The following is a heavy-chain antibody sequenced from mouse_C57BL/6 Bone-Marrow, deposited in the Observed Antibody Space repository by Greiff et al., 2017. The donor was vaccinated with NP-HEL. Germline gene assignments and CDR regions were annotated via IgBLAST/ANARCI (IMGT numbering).Heavy chain of an antibody. J-gene: IGHJ2*01. CDR1: GFNIKDDY. CDR2: IDPENGDT. V-gene: IGHV14-4*01. CDR3: TTDYGSSYIDY. D-gene: IGHD1-1*01. Sequence: VHVKQSGAELVRPGASVKLSCTASGFNIKDDYMHWVKQRPEQGLEWIGWIDPENGDTEYASKFQGKATITADTSSNTAYLQLSSLTSEDTAVYYCTTDYGSSYIDYWGQGTTLTVSS.